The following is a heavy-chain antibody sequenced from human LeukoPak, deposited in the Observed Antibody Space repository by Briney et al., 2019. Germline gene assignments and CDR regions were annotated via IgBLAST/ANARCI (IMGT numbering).Heavy chain of an antibody. Sequence: SVKVSCKASGGTFSSYAISWVRQAPGQGLEWMGGIIPIFGTANYAQKFQGRVTITTDESTSTACMELGSLRSEDTAVYYCASGYDSSGNDLWGQGTLVTVSS. CDR2: IIPIFGTA. D-gene: IGHD3-22*01. J-gene: IGHJ5*02. CDR1: GGTFSSYA. CDR3: ASGYDSSGNDL. V-gene: IGHV1-69*05.